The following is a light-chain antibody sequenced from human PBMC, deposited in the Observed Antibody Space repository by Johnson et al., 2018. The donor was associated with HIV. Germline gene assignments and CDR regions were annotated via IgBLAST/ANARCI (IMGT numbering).Light chain of an antibody. Sequence: QSLLTQPPSVSAAPGQKVTISCSGSSSNIGNNYVSWYQHLPGTAPKLLIYENNKRPSGIPDRFSGSKSGTSATLGITGLQTGDEADYYCGTWDSSLSVYVFASGTTVTVL. CDR2: ENN. V-gene: IGLV1-51*02. CDR3: GTWDSSLSVYV. CDR1: SSNIGNNY. J-gene: IGLJ1*01.